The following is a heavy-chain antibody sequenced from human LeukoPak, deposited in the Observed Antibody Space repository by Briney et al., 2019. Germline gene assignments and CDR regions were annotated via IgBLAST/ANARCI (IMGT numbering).Heavy chain of an antibody. CDR1: GYTFTGYY. J-gene: IGHJ5*02. CDR2: INPNSGGT. CDR3: ARDAWTVTTVNWFDP. V-gene: IGHV1-2*02. Sequence: ASVKDSCKASGYTFTGYYMHWVRQAPGQGLEWMGWINPNSGGTNYAQKFQGRVTMTRDTSISTAYMELSRLRSDDTAVYYCARDAWTVTTVNWFDPWGQGTLVTVSS. D-gene: IGHD4-11*01.